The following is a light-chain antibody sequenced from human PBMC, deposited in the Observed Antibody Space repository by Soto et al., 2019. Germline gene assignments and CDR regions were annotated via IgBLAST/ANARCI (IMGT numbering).Light chain of an antibody. CDR3: TSYTSSSAWV. CDR1: SSDVGGYNY. J-gene: IGLJ3*02. Sequence: QSVLTQPASVSGSPGQSITISCTGTSSDVGGYNYVSWYQQHPDKAPKLIIYEVSNRPSGVSNRFSGSKSGNTASLTISGLQAEDEAHYHCTSYTSSSAWVFGGGTKVTVL. CDR2: EVS. V-gene: IGLV2-14*01.